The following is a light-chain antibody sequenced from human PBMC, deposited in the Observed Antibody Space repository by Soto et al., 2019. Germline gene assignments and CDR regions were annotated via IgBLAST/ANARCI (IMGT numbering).Light chain of an antibody. Sequence: EIVLTQSPGTLSLSPGERATLSCRASQSVSSSYLAWYQQKPGQAPRLLIYGATTRATGIPARFSGSGSGTEFTLTISSLQSEEVAVYYCQQHNNWPALTVGGGTKGDIK. CDR3: QQHNNWPALT. CDR1: QSVSSSY. CDR2: GAT. V-gene: IGKV3-15*01. J-gene: IGKJ4*01.